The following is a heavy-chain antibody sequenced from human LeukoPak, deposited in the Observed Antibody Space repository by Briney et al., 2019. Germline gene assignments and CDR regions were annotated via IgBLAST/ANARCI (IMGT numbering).Heavy chain of an antibody. CDR2: ISGSVSST. Sequence: GGSLRLSCAASGFTFSYYAMNWVRQAPGKGLEWVSSISGSVSSTYYADSVRGRFTVSRDNSKNTLYLQMNSLRAEDTAVYFCAKGDCGGTCLLIDNWGQGTLVTVSS. V-gene: IGHV3-23*01. CDR3: AKGDCGGTCLLIDN. CDR1: GFTFSYYA. D-gene: IGHD2-15*01. J-gene: IGHJ4*02.